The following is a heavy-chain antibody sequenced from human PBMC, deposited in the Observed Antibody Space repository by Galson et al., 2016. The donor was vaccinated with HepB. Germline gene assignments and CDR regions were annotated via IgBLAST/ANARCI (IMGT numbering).Heavy chain of an antibody. CDR3: AKDVSGEAFFEY. Sequence: SLRLSCAASGFIFSSCGMSWVRQAPGKGLEWVSTISDSGSNTNYADSVGGRFTISRDNSKNTLYLQMKSLRAEDTAVYYCAKDVSGEAFFEYWGQGALVTVSS. CDR2: ISDSGSNT. CDR1: GFIFSSCG. D-gene: IGHD3-3*01. V-gene: IGHV3-23*01. J-gene: IGHJ4*02.